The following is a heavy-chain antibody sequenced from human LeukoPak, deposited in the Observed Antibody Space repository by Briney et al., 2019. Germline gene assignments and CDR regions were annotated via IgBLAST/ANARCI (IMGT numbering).Heavy chain of an antibody. CDR2: IDPRDSYT. J-gene: IGHJ4*02. CDR1: GYSFTSYW. V-gene: IGHV5-10-1*01. D-gene: IGHD1-26*01. Sequence: GKSLKISCKGSGYSFTSYWISWVRQMPGKGLEWMGRIDPRDSYTNYSPSLQGHVTISADKSISTAYLQWSSLKASDTAMYYCARLKYSGSNLFDYWGQGTLDTLSS. CDR3: ARLKYSGSNLFDY.